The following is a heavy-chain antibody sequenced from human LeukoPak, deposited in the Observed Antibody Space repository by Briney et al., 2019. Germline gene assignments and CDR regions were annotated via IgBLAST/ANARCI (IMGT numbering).Heavy chain of an antibody. CDR1: GFTFSTYW. Sequence: PGGSLRLSCAASGFTFSTYWMRWVRQSPGKGLVWVSRINMDGTTISYAGSVEGRFTISRDNAKNTLYLQMNSLRPDDTAVYYCAKFSYGDYVAWGQGTLVIVSS. D-gene: IGHD4-17*01. CDR3: AKFSYGDYVA. V-gene: IGHV3-74*01. J-gene: IGHJ5*02. CDR2: INMDGTTI.